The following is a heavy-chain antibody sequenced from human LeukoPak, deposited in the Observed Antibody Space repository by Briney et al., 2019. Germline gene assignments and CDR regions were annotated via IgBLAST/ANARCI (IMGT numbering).Heavy chain of an antibody. CDR2: ISAYNGNT. CDR1: GYTFTTYG. Sequence: GASVKVSCKASGYTFTTYGISWVRQAPGQGLEWMGWISAYNGNTNYAQKLHGRVTITTDTSPSTPHMEPRSLRSDRTAVYYCARGRLGSTNWFDPWGQGTLVTVSS. J-gene: IGHJ5*02. V-gene: IGHV1-18*01. D-gene: IGHD2-2*01. CDR3: ARGRLGSTNWFDP.